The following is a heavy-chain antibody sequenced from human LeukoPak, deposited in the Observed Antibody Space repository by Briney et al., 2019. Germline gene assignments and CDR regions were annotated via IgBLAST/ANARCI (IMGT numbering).Heavy chain of an antibody. Sequence: GSSVKVSCKASGGTFSSYAISWVRQAPGQGLEWMGWMNPNSGNTGYAQKFQGRVTMTRNTSISTAYMELSSLRSEDTAVYYCLVYYDSSGQHAFDIWGQGTMVTVSS. V-gene: IGHV1-8*02. CDR1: GGTFSSYA. J-gene: IGHJ3*02. CDR3: LVYYDSSGQHAFDI. CDR2: MNPNSGNT. D-gene: IGHD3-22*01.